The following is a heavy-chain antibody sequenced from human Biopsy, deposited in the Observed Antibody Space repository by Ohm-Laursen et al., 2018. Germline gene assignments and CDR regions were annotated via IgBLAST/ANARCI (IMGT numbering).Heavy chain of an antibody. J-gene: IGHJ1*01. Sequence: SVKVSCKAPGGTFSNCGVNWVRQAPGQGLEWLGGNIPILGTGNYAQKFQDRVTVAADTSTSTATMELRSLRSDDTAVYYCATKLTGYFHHWGQGTLVIVSS. V-gene: IGHV1-69*06. CDR1: GGTFSNCG. D-gene: IGHD3-9*01. CDR3: ATKLTGYFHH. CDR2: NIPILGTG.